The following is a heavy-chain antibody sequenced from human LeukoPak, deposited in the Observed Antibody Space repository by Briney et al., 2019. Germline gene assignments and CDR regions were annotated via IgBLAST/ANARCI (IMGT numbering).Heavy chain of an antibody. CDR3: ARAQMTTVMVANWFDP. J-gene: IGHJ5*02. CDR2: IIPIFGTA. CDR1: GGTFSSYA. D-gene: IGHD4-11*01. Sequence: SVKVSCKASGGTFSSYAISWVRQAPGQGLEWMGGIIPIFGTANYAQKFQGRVTITTDESTSTAYMELSSLRSEDTAVYYCARAQMTTVMVANWFDPWXQGTLVTVSS. V-gene: IGHV1-69*05.